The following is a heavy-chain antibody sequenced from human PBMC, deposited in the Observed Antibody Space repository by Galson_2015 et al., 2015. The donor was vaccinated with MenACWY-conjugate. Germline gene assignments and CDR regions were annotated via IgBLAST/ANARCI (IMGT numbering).Heavy chain of an antibody. CDR2: VNSDGSGT. J-gene: IGHJ6*03. CDR3: ARSYGPGCDRRDYCRGG. CDR1: GFAFSSYW. D-gene: IGHD3-10*01. Sequence: SLRLSCAASGFAFSSYWMHWVRQAPGKGLVWVSRVNSDGSGTGYADSVKGRFTISRDNAKNMLFLQMNSLKVEDTAVYYCARSYGPGCDRRDYCRGGWGGGTTVAGSS. V-gene: IGHV3-74*01.